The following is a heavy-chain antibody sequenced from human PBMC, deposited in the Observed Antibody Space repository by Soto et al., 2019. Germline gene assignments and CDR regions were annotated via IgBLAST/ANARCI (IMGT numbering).Heavy chain of an antibody. V-gene: IGHV3-53*02. CDR1: EFTVSNDS. CDR2: IYSGGTT. Sequence: EVQLVETGGGVFQPGGSPRLSCVVSEFTVSNDSMGWVRQAPGKGLEWVSLIYSGGTTNYAASVKGRFTISRNNAKNTLYLQMNSLRAEDTAMYYFQGTAAKAYWGQGTVVTVSP. J-gene: IGHJ4*02. CDR3: QGTAAKAY.